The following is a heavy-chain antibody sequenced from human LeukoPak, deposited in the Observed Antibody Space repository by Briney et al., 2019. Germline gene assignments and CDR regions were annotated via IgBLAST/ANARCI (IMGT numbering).Heavy chain of an antibody. D-gene: IGHD3-9*01. CDR3: ARAHRVRDFDWLSGAFDM. V-gene: IGHV4-34*01. Sequence: PETLSLTCAVYGGSFSGYYWSWIRQPPGKGLEWIGEINHSGNTNYNPSLKSRVTISIDTSKNQVSLKLSSVTAADAAVYYCARAHRVRDFDWLSGAFDMWGQGTTVTVSS. CDR1: GGSFSGYY. J-gene: IGHJ3*02. CDR2: INHSGNT.